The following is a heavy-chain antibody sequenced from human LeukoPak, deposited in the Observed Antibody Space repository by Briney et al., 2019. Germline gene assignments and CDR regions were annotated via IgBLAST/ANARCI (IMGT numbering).Heavy chain of an antibody. CDR2: IRSSIYGGTP. CDR3: SREWGNGNDLRPDS. V-gene: IGHV3-49*03. J-gene: IGHJ4*02. D-gene: IGHD1-1*01. CDR1: GFTFREFA. Sequence: PGGSLRLSCTSSGFTFREFAVSWFRRAPGKGLEWIGFIRSSIYGGTPKAAASVKGRFIFSRDDSKGVAYLRMNSLKTDDTAVYYCSREWGNGNDLRPDSWGQGTLVTVSS.